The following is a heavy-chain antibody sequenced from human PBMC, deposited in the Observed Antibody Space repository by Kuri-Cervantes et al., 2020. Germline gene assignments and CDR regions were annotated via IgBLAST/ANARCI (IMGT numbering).Heavy chain of an antibody. CDR2: IKSNTDGGTA. J-gene: IGHJ4*02. V-gene: IGHV3-15*01. CDR1: GFTFSKAC. D-gene: IGHD2/OR15-2a*01. CDR3: ATLTTVIDSYF. Sequence: GGSLRLSCAASGFTFSKACMAWVRQAPGKGLEWVGRIKSNTDGGTADYAAPVEGRFTISRDDSEGTVDLQMDRLRVEDTAIYYCATLTTVIDSYFWGQGALVTVS.